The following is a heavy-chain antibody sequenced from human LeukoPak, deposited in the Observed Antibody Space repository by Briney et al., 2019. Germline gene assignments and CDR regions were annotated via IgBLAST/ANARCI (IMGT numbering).Heavy chain of an antibody. CDR1: GFSFSSYA. Sequence: GGSLRLSCAASGFSFSSYAMSWVRQAPGKGLEWVSTISGTGVSTYYAHSVKGRFTISRDNSKNTVYLQIDSLRAEDTALYYCAKDSSGYYHAWYYFDYRGQGSLVTVSS. D-gene: IGHD3-22*01. J-gene: IGHJ4*02. CDR2: ISGTGVST. V-gene: IGHV3-23*01. CDR3: AKDSSGYYHAWYYFDY.